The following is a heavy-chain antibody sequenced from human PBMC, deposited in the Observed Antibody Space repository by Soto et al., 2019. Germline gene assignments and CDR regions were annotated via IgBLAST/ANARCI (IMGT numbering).Heavy chain of an antibody. V-gene: IGHV1-2*04. Sequence: ASVKVSCKASGYTFTGYYMHWVRQAPGQGLEWMGWINPNSGGTNYAQKFQGWVTMTRDTSISTAYMELSRLRSEDTAVYYCARDRGGSSSSVDYWGQGTLVTVSS. CDR1: GYTFTGYY. CDR3: ARDRGGSSSSVDY. J-gene: IGHJ4*02. CDR2: INPNSGGT. D-gene: IGHD6-6*01.